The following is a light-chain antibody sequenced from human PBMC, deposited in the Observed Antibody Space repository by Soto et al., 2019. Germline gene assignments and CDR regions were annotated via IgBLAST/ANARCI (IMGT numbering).Light chain of an antibody. CDR3: SSYGSKRPWV. CDR2: EVS. J-gene: IGLJ3*02. V-gene: IGLV2-23*02. Sequence: QSALTQPASVSGSPGQSITVSCTGSDNDVGNYKLVSWYQQHPGKAPKLLIYEVSKRPSGVSDRFSCSKSGKTASLTISGLQGEDEDYYHSSSYGSKRPWVFCGGTKLTVL. CDR1: DNDVGNYKL.